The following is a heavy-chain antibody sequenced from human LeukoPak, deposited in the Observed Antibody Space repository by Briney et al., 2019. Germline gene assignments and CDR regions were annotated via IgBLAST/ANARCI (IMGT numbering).Heavy chain of an antibody. D-gene: IGHD4-17*01. J-gene: IGHJ4*02. Sequence: ASVKVSCKASGYTFTTYGISWVRQAPGQGLEWMGWISVYNGNTDYAQKLQGRVTMTTDTSTSTVYMELRSLRSDDTAVYYCARGSNGDYVVWGQGTLVTVSS. CDR2: ISVYNGNT. CDR3: ARGSNGDYVV. CDR1: GYTFTTYG. V-gene: IGHV1-18*01.